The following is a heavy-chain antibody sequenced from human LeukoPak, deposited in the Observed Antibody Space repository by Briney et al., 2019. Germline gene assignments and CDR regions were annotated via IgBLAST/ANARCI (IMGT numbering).Heavy chain of an antibody. CDR2: INHSGGT. D-gene: IGHD4-17*01. J-gene: IGHJ4*02. CDR3: ARGPRGETVMGFDY. Sequence: PSETLSLTCAVYGGSFSGYYWSWLRQPPGKGLEWIGEINHSGGTNYNPSLKSRVTISVDKSKNQFSLKLSSVTAADTAVYYCARGPRGETVMGFDYWGQGTLVTVSS. CDR1: GGSFSGYY. V-gene: IGHV4-34*01.